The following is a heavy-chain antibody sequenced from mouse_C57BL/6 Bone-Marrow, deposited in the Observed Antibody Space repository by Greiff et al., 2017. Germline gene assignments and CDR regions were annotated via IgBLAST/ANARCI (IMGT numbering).Heavy chain of an antibody. V-gene: IGHV1-81*01. Sequence: QVHVKQSGAELARPGASVKLSCKASGYTFPSYGISWVKQSTGQGLEWIGEIYPRSGNTYYNEKFKGKATLTADKSSSTAYMELRSLTSEDAAVYFCARTTVVDYYAMDYWGQGTSVTVSS. J-gene: IGHJ4*01. CDR1: GYTFPSYG. CDR2: IYPRSGNT. D-gene: IGHD1-1*01. CDR3: ARTTVVDYYAMDY.